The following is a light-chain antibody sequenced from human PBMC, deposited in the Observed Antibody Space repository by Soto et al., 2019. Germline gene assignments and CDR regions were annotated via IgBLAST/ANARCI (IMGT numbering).Light chain of an antibody. Sequence: DSQMTQYPSTLSASIGDRVTITCRAGQSISSWLAWYQQKPGKAPKLLISKASTLQSGVTPRFSGSGSGTEFALTISSLQPDDFATYYCQQYESYPMTFGGGTKVEIK. J-gene: IGKJ4*01. V-gene: IGKV1-5*03. CDR2: KAS. CDR3: QQYESYPMT. CDR1: QSISSW.